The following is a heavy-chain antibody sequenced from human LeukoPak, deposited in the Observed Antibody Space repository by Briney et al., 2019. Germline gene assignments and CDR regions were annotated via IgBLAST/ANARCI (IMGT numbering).Heavy chain of an antibody. D-gene: IGHD6-13*01. J-gene: IGHJ4*02. CDR2: IYHSGST. V-gene: IGHV4-30-2*01. Sequence: SETLSLTCAGSGGSISSGGYSRSWIRQPPGKGLEWNGYIYHSGSTYYNPSLKSRVTISVDRSKNQFSLKLSSVTDADTAVYYCARTGYSSSWFYYFDYWGQGTLVTVSS. CDR3: ARTGYSSSWFYYFDY. CDR1: GGSISSGGYS.